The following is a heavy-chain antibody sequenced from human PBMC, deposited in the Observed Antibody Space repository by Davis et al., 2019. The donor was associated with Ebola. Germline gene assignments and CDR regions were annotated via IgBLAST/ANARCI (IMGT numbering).Heavy chain of an antibody. V-gene: IGHV3-30*18. CDR1: GFTFSDYW. CDR3: AKWSTSGGYYYYHGMDV. D-gene: IGHD6-19*01. J-gene: IGHJ6*02. Sequence: GESLKISCAASGFTFSDYWMTWVRQAPGKGLEWVASLSYDGSSRALADSVSGRFSISRDNSENTLYLQMNSLRDEDTAVYYCAKWSTSGGYYYYHGMDVWGQGTTVSVSS. CDR2: LSYDGSSR.